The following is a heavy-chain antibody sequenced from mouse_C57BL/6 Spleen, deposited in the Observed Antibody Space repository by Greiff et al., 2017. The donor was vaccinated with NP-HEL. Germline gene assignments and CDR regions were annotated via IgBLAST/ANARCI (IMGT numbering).Heavy chain of an antibody. J-gene: IGHJ4*01. D-gene: IGHD1-1*01. CDR2: IYPGNSDT. CDR3: TRYHYYGSSPHYYAMDY. V-gene: IGHV1-5*01. CDR1: GYTFTSYW. Sequence: EVQLQESGTVLVRPGASVKMSCKTSGYTFTSYWMHWVKQRPGQGLEWIGVIYPGNSDTSYNQKFTGKATLTAVTSSSPAYLQLSSLDNEDSAGYYCTRYHYYGSSPHYYAMDYWGQGTSVTVSS.